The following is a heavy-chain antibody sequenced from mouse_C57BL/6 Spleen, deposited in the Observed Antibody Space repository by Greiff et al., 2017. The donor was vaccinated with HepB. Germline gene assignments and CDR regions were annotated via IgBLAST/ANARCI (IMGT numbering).Heavy chain of an antibody. CDR1: GYSITSGYY. J-gene: IGHJ2*01. CDR3: ARVGDRGNYFDY. V-gene: IGHV3-6*01. D-gene: IGHD2-14*01. CDR2: ISYDGSN. Sequence: EVKLMESGPGLVKPSQSLSLTCSVTGYSITSGYYWNWIRQFPGNKLEWMGYISYDGSNNYNPSLKNRISITRDTSKNHFFLKLNSVTTEDTSTYYCARVGDRGNYFDYWGQGTTLTVSS.